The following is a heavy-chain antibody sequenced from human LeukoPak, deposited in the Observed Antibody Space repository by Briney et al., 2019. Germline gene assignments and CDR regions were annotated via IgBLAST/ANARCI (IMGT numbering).Heavy chain of an antibody. J-gene: IGHJ4*02. CDR2: IYSIGTT. V-gene: IGHV4-59*01. CDR3: ARDATGYNGVDY. Sequence: SETLSLTCTVSGGSISSYYWSWIRQPPEKGLEWIGYIYSIGTTKYNPSLKSRVTISVDTSKNQFSLKLSSVTAADTAVYYCARDATGYNGVDYWGQRTLVTVSS. CDR1: GGSISSYY. D-gene: IGHD5-24*01.